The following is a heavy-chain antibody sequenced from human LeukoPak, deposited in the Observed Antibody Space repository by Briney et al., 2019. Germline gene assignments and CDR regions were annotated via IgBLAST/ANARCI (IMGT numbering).Heavy chain of an antibody. D-gene: IGHD4-23*01. Sequence: GGSLRLSCVASGFTFSGYAMSWVRQAPGKGLEWVSTISRSGGSTFYADSMKGRLTISRDNSKNTLYLQMSSLRGEDTAVYYCAKNHPNYGGNFHDAFDIWGQGTTVTVSS. CDR2: ISRSGGST. CDR1: GFTFSGYA. J-gene: IGHJ3*02. V-gene: IGHV3-23*01. CDR3: AKNHPNYGGNFHDAFDI.